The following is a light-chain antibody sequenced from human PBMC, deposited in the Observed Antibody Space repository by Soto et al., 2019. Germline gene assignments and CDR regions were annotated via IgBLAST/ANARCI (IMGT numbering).Light chain of an antibody. CDR3: QQYGSSPSIT. CDR1: QSVNSN. Sequence: EIVMTQSPGTLSVSPGERATLSCRASQSVNSNLAWYQQKPGQAPRLLIYGASSRATGIPDRFSGSGSGTDFTLTISRLEPEDFAVYYCQQYGSSPSITFGQGTRLEIK. CDR2: GAS. V-gene: IGKV3-20*01. J-gene: IGKJ5*01.